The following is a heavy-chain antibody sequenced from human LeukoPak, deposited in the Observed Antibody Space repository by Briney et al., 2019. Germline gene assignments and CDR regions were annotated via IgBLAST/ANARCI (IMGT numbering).Heavy chain of an antibody. CDR3: ARRYCTDGVCYLVS. Sequence: KPSETLSLTCAVSGGSISSYYWSWIRQPPGKGLEWIGFFYYSGSTNYNPSLKSRVTMSVDTSNNQFSLKLSSVTAADTAVYYCARRYCTDGVCYLVSWGQGTLVTVSS. D-gene: IGHD2-8*01. CDR1: GGSISSYY. J-gene: IGHJ5*02. CDR2: FYYSGST. V-gene: IGHV4-59*12.